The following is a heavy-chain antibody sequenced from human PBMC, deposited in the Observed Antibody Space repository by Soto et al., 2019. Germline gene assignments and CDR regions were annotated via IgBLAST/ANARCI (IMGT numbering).Heavy chain of an antibody. D-gene: IGHD3-16*01. CDR2: IIPIFGTA. V-gene: IGHV1-69*12. CDR1: GGTFSSYA. CDR3: ARWGSSAPRQAEYFQH. J-gene: IGHJ1*01. Sequence: QVQLVQSGAEVKKPGSSVKVSCKASGGTFSSYAISWVRQAPGQGLEWMGGIIPIFGTANYAQTFEGRVTITADESTRTAYMELSSVRSEDTAVYYCARWGSSAPRQAEYFQHWGQGTLVTVSS.